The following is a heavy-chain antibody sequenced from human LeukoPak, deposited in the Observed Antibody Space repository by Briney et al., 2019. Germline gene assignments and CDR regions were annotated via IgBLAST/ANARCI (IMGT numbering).Heavy chain of an antibody. CDR2: ISYDGSNK. D-gene: IGHD3-9*01. CDR1: GFTFSSYA. Sequence: PGRSLRLSCAASGFTFSSYAMHWVRQAPGKGLEWVAVISYDGSNKYYADSVKGRFTISRDNSKNTLYLQMNSLRAEDTAVYYCARDAYYDILTGYYPGDYWGQGTLVTVSS. J-gene: IGHJ4*02. CDR3: ARDAYYDILTGYYPGDY. V-gene: IGHV3-30-3*01.